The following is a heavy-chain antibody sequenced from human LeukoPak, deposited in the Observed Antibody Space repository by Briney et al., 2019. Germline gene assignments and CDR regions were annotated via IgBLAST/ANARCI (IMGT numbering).Heavy chain of an antibody. Sequence: GGSLRLSCVASGYTFSSLSINWVRQAPGKGLEWVSSISVRSNYIYYADSVRGRFSISRDDARNSLYLQMDSLRGDDTAVYYCARLRRNSDSSGYYYYYDYWGQGTLVTVSS. J-gene: IGHJ4*02. CDR3: ARLRRNSDSSGYYYYYDY. D-gene: IGHD3-22*01. V-gene: IGHV3-21*01. CDR2: ISVRSNYI. CDR1: GYTFSSLS.